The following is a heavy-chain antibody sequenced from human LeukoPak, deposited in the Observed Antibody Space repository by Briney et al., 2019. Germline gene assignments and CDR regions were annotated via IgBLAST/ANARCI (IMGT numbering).Heavy chain of an antibody. J-gene: IGHJ3*02. CDR3: AKEMATMNAFDI. D-gene: IGHD5-24*01. Sequence: GGSLRLPCAVSGFTFSTYTMNWVRQAPGKGLEWVSVIYSGGSTDYKDSVKGRFIISRDNSKNALYLQMNSLRAEDTAVYYCAKEMATMNAFDIWGQGTMVTVSS. V-gene: IGHV3-66*01. CDR1: GFTFSTYT. CDR2: IYSGGST.